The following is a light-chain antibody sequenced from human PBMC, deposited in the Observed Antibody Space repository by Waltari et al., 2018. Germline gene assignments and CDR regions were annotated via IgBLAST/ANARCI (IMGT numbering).Light chain of an antibody. CDR1: QTINNNF. V-gene: IGKV3-20*01. J-gene: IGKJ4*01. Sequence: IVFTQSPATLSLSPRRRATLSCRASQTINNNFLVWYQQKPGQAPRLLIHGASSRATGFPDRFSGSGSGTDFTLTISRLEPEDVAVYYCQQYDGSILTFGGGTKVEI. CDR2: GAS. CDR3: QQYDGSILT.